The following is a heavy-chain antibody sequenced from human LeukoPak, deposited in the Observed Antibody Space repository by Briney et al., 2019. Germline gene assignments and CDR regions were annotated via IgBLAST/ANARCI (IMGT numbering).Heavy chain of an antibody. CDR1: GYSFTSYW. D-gene: IGHD3-9*01. J-gene: IGHJ5*02. CDR3: ARGLRYYDILTGYYPRNWFDP. CDR2: IYPGDSDT. V-gene: IGHV5-51*01. Sequence: GESLKISCKGSGYSFTSYWIGWVRQMPGKGLEWMGIIYPGDSDTRYSPSFQGQVTISADKSISTAYLQWSSLKASDTAMYYCARGLRYYDILTGYYPRNWFDPWGQGTLVTVSS.